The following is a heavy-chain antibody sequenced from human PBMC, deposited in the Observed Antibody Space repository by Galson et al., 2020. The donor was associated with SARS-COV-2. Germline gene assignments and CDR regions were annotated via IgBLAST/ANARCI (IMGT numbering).Heavy chain of an antibody. CDR3: TTGVYYGSRGYYCKAFDM. Sequence: GESLKISCAASGFTFSKAWMSWVRQAPGKGLEWVGRIKSKTDGETTEYVAPVKGRFTISRDDSKNTVYLQMNSLKTEDTGVYYCTTGVYYGSRGYYCKAFDMWGQGTMVTVSS. J-gene: IGHJ3*02. V-gene: IGHV3-15*01. CDR1: GFTFSKAW. CDR2: IKSKTDGETT. D-gene: IGHD3-22*01.